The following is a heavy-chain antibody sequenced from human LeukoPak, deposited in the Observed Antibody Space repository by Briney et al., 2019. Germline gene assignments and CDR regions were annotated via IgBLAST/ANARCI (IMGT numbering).Heavy chain of an antibody. CDR1: GGSISSGGYY. CDR2: IYYSGST. D-gene: IGHD3-10*01. V-gene: IGHV4-31*03. J-gene: IGHJ4*02. CDR3: ARDGRNYYGSGSYYTLDY. Sequence: SETLSLTCTVSGGSISSGGYYWSWIRQHPGKGLEWIGYIYYSGSTYYNPSLKSRVTISVDTSKNQFSLKLSSVTAADTAVYYCARDGRNYYGSGSYYTLDYWGQGTLATVSS.